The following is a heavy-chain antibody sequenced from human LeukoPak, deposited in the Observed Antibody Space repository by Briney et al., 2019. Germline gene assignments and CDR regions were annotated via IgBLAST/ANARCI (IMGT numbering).Heavy chain of an antibody. CDR2: INADGSFT. Sequence: GGSLRLSCADSEFTFSSFALSWVRQAPGKGLEWVSSINADGSFTSYADSVKGRFTISRDSSKNTLSLQMNNLKAEDTGVYYCARGHRPCGSGSCYFHFDYWGQGTLVTVSA. CDR1: EFTFSSFA. V-gene: IGHV3-23*01. D-gene: IGHD2-2*01. J-gene: IGHJ4*02. CDR3: ARGHRPCGSGSCYFHFDY.